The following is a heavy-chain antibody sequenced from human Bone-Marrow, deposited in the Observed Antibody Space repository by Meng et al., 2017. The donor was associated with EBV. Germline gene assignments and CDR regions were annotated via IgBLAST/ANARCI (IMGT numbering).Heavy chain of an antibody. CDR3: ASESGRGFTPDY. V-gene: IGHV1-69*01. Sequence: QGQLVQSGAEVKKPGSSVKVSCKTSGGTFSSDAISWVRQAPGQGLVWLGGLIPMSGAPYYAQNFQGRVTITADESTSTHYMELSNLRSEDTAMYYCASESGRGFTPDYWGQGTLVTVSS. CDR1: GGTFSSDA. D-gene: IGHD3-10*01. J-gene: IGHJ4*02. CDR2: LIPMSGAP.